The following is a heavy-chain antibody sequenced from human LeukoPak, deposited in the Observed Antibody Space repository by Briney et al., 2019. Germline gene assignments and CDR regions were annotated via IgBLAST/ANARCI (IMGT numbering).Heavy chain of an antibody. V-gene: IGHV4-39*01. J-gene: IGHJ4*02. CDR1: GGSISSSSYY. D-gene: IGHD2-2*01. Sequence: KPSETLSLTCTVSGGSISSSSYYWGWIRQPPGKGLEWIGSIYYSGSTYYNPSLKSRVTISVDTSKNQFSLKLSSVTAADTAVYYCARGNCSSTSCSPPDYWGQGTLVTVSS. CDR2: IYYSGST. CDR3: ARGNCSSTSCSPPDY.